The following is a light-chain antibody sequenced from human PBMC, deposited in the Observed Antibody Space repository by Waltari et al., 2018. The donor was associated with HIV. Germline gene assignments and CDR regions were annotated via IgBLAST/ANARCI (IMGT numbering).Light chain of an antibody. Sequence: YELTQPPSVSVSPGQTARITCSGAALPKQYAYWYQQKTGQAPVLGTYKDSERPSGIPERFSGSSSGTTVTLTISGVEAEDEADYYCQSADSSGTWVFGGGTKLTVL. J-gene: IGLJ3*02. CDR3: QSADSSGTWV. CDR2: KDS. CDR1: ALPKQY. V-gene: IGLV3-25*03.